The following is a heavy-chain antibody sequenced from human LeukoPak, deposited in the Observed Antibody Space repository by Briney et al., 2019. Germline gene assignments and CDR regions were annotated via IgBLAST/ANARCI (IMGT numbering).Heavy chain of an antibody. CDR1: GFTFSSYS. Sequence: SLRLSCAASGFTFSSYSMNWVRQAPGKGLEWVSGISWNSGSIGYADSVKGRFTISRDNAKNSLYLQMNSLRAEDTALYYCAKGITMIVVVIPDAFDIWGQGTMVTVSS. V-gene: IGHV3-9*01. D-gene: IGHD3-22*01. CDR2: ISWNSGSI. CDR3: AKGITMIVVVIPDAFDI. J-gene: IGHJ3*02.